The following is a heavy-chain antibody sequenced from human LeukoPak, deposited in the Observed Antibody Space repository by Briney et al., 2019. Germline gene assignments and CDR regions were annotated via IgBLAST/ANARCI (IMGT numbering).Heavy chain of an antibody. CDR2: INPSGGST. CDR3: ASDYVSTTRDAYYYYGMDV. D-gene: IGHD3-16*01. J-gene: IGHJ6*02. CDR1: GYTFTSYY. Sequence: ASVKVSCKASGYTFTSYYMHWVRQAPGQGLEWMGIINPSGGSTSYAQKFQGRVTMTRDTSTSTVYMELSSLRSEDTAVYYCASDYVSTTRDAYYYYGMDVWGQGTTVTVSS. V-gene: IGHV1-46*01.